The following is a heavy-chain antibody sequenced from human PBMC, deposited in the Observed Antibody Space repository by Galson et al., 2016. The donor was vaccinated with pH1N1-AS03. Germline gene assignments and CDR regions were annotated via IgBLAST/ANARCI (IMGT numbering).Heavy chain of an antibody. CDR2: IRGTSQIT. CDR1: GFTFSTFA. CDR3: ARLSGMVPTEYYFAS. Sequence: SLRLSCAASGFTFSTFAMRWVRRAPGKGLEWVSLIRGTSQITYYADSVKGRFTISKDNSKSTLFLQMNSLRAEDTAIYYCARLSGMVPTEYYFASWGQGTLVAVSS. J-gene: IGHJ4*02. V-gene: IGHV3-23*01. D-gene: IGHD3-3*01.